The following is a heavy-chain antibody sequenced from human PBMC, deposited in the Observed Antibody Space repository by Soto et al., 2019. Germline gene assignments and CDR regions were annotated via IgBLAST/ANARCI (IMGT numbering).Heavy chain of an antibody. V-gene: IGHV3-9*01. CDR1: GFTFDDYA. CDR2: ISWNTYTI. Sequence: EVQLVESGGGLVQPGRSLRLSCAASGFTFDDYAMHWVRQAPGKGLEWVSGISWNTYTIDYADSVKGRFTISRDNAKNSLYLKMNSLRAEDTALYYCAIDRVRGRLGESSFDVWGQGTMVTVSS. J-gene: IGHJ3*01. CDR3: AIDRVRGRLGESSFDV. D-gene: IGHD3-10*01.